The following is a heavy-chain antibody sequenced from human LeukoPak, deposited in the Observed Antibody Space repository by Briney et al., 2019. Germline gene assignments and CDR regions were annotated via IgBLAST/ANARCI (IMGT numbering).Heavy chain of an antibody. Sequence: SETLSLTCTVSGGSISSSSYYWGWIRQPPGKGLEWIGSIYYSGSTNYNPSLKSRVTISVDTSKNQFSLKLSSVTAADTAVYYCARDSSRLRTDVPGGYYYYGMDVWGQGTTVTVSS. CDR1: GGSISSSSYY. J-gene: IGHJ6*02. V-gene: IGHV4-39*07. CDR3: ARDSSRLRTDVPGGYYYYGMDV. CDR2: IYYSGST. D-gene: IGHD3/OR15-3a*01.